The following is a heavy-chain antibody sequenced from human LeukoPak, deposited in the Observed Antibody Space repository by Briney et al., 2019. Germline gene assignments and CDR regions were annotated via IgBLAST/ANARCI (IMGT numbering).Heavy chain of an antibody. D-gene: IGHD3-10*01. CDR3: ARWLSYGSWYFDL. Sequence: SETLSLTCTVSGGSISSYYWSWIRQPPGKGLEWIGYSYYSGSTNYNPSLKSRVTISVDTSKNQFSLKLSSVTAADTVIYYCARWLSYGSWYFDLWGRGTLVTVSS. V-gene: IGHV4-59*01. CDR1: GGSISSYY. CDR2: SYYSGST. J-gene: IGHJ2*01.